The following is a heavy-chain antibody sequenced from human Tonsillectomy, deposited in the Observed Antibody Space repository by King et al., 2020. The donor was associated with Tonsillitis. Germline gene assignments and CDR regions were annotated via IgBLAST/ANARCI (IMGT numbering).Heavy chain of an antibody. D-gene: IGHD4-17*01. CDR3: ARDLYGAEDY. V-gene: IGHV3-23*04. Sequence: VQLVESGGGLGQPGGSLRLSCVGSGFTFNSHGMSWVRQAPGNGLEWVSTISASGDFTHYADSVKGRFTISRDNSKNTLSLQMDRLKAEDTAIFYCARDLYGAEDYWGQGTLVTVSS. CDR1: GFTFNSHG. CDR2: ISASGDFT. J-gene: IGHJ4*02.